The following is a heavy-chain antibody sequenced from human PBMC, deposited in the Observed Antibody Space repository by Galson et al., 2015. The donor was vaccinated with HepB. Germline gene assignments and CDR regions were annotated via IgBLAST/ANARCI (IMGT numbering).Heavy chain of an antibody. J-gene: IGHJ4*02. CDR2: IIPILGIA. D-gene: IGHD5-18*01. CDR3: AREWVGVDTAMAPFDY. Sequence: SVKVSCKASGGTFSSYAISWVRQAPGQGLEWMGRIIPILGIANYAQKFQGRVTITADKSTSTAYMELSSLRSEDTAVYYCAREWVGVDTAMAPFDYLGQGTLVTVSS. CDR1: GGTFSSYA. V-gene: IGHV1-69*04.